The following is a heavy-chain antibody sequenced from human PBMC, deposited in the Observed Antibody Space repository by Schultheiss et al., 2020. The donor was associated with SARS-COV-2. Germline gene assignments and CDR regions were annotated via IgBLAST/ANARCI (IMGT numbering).Heavy chain of an antibody. CDR3: ARSRPSTNYYYYYYMDV. Sequence: SETLSLTCTVSGGSISSGAYYWSWIRQHPGRGLEWIGYIYYSGSTNYNPSLKSRVTISVDTSKNQFSLKLSSVTAADTAVYYCARSRPSTNYYYYYYMDVWGKGTTVTVSS. CDR2: IYYSGST. CDR1: GGSISSGAYY. D-gene: IGHD2-2*01. V-gene: IGHV4-61*08. J-gene: IGHJ6*03.